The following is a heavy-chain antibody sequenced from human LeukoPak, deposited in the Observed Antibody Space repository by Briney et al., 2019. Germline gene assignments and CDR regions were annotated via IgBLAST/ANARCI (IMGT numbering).Heavy chain of an antibody. CDR1: GFTFSSYW. V-gene: IGHV3-7*03. CDR2: IKQDGSEK. Sequence: GGSLRLSCAASGFTFSSYWMSWVRQAPGKGLEWVANIKQDGSEKYYVDSVKGRFTISRDNAKNSLYLQMNSLRAEDTAVYYCARSTFSSSWSNWFDPWGQGTLVTVSS. CDR3: ARSTFSSSWSNWFDP. D-gene: IGHD6-13*01. J-gene: IGHJ5*02.